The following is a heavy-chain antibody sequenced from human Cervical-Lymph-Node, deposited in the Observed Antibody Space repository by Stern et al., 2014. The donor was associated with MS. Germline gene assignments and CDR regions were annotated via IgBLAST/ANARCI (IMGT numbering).Heavy chain of an antibody. CDR1: GGSISSGGYY. CDR2: IYYSGST. J-gene: IGHJ4*02. CDR3: ARGRDGYKSHFDY. Sequence: GQLEESGPGLVQPSQTLSLTCTVSGGSISSGGYYWILIRQHPGKGLEWFGYIYYSGSTYYNPSLKSRVTISVDTSKNQFSLKLSSVTAADTAVYYCARGRDGYKSHFDYWGQGTLVTVSS. D-gene: IGHD5-24*01. V-gene: IGHV4-31*03.